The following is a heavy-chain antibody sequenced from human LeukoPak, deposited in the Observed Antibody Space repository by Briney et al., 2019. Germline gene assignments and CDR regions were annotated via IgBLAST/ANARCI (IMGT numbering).Heavy chain of an antibody. J-gene: IGHJ3*02. Sequence: PGGSLRLSCAASDFTFSSYAMSWVRQAPGKGLEWASCISGSGGSTHYADSVKDRFTISRDNSKNTLYLQMNSLRAEDTAVYYCAKETVVVVAATPDAFDIWGQGTMVTVSS. CDR3: AKETVVVVAATPDAFDI. D-gene: IGHD2-15*01. CDR1: DFTFSSYA. V-gene: IGHV3-23*01. CDR2: ISGSGGST.